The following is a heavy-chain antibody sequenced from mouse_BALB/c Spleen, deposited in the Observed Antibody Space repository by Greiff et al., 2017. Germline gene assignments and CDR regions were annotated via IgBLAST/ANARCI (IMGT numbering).Heavy chain of an antibody. D-gene: IGHD2-4*01. V-gene: IGHV14-3*02. CDR2: IDPANGNT. J-gene: IGHJ2*01. CDR3: ARCFDYDGRFDY. CDR1: GFNIKDTY. Sequence: VQLQQPGAELVKPGASVKLSCTASGFNIKDTYMHWVKQRPEQGLEWIGRIDPANGNTKYDPKFQGKATITADTSSNTAYLQLSSLTSEDTAVYYCARCFDYDGRFDYWGQGTTLTVSS.